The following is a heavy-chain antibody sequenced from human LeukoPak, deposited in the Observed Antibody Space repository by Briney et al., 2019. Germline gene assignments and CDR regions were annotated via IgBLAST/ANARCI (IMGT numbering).Heavy chain of an antibody. CDR1: GFTFSSYW. J-gene: IGHJ4*02. V-gene: IGHV3-7*01. D-gene: IGHD6-19*01. CDR2: IKEDGSEK. CDR3: ARGRGSGWGY. Sequence: PGGSLRLSCAGSGFTFSSYWMSWVRQAPGKGLEWVANIKEDGSEKYYVDSVKGRFTISRDNAKNSLYLQMNSLRAEDTAVYYCARGRGSGWGYWGQGTLVTVSS.